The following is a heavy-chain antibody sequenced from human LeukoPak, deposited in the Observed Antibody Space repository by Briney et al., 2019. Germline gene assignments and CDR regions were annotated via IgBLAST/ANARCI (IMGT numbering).Heavy chain of an antibody. CDR3: ASTSADIVVVPAKIRLWSYFDY. V-gene: IGHV1-8*01. Sequence: GASVKVSCKASGYTFTNYDINWVRQATGQGLEWMGWMNPKSGNTDYAQKFQGRVSMTRDTSIDTAYMELRSLRSDDTAVYYCASTSADIVVVPAKIRLWSYFDYWGQGTLVTVSS. CDR2: MNPKSGNT. D-gene: IGHD2-2*01. CDR1: GYTFTNYD. J-gene: IGHJ4*02.